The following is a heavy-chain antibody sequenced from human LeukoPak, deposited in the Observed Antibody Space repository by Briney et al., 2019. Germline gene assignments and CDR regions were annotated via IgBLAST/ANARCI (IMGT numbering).Heavy chain of an antibody. CDR2: IRGGGST. V-gene: IGHV3-23*01. Sequence: GGSLRLSCAASGFTFNNYAVSWVRQAPGQGLEWVSAIRGGGSTYYADSVKGRFTISKENSKSTLYLQMHSLRAEDTVVYYCAKDVGAVPGYFDYWGAGTLVTVSS. CDR3: AKDVGAVPGYFDY. CDR1: GFTFNNYA. J-gene: IGHJ4*02. D-gene: IGHD6-19*01.